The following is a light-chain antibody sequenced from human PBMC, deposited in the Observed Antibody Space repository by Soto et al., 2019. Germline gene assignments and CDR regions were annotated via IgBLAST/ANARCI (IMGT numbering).Light chain of an antibody. J-gene: IGLJ3*02. CDR2: GNR. CDR3: QAYDYSLTASV. CDR1: TSNLGAGYD. Sequence: QSVLTQPPSVSGAPGQRVTLSCTGNTSNLGAGYDVHWYQQLPGAAPKLVIFGNRNRPSGVPERFSGSKSGTSASLAITGLQAEDEADYSCQAYDYSLTASVFGGGTKLTVL. V-gene: IGLV1-40*01.